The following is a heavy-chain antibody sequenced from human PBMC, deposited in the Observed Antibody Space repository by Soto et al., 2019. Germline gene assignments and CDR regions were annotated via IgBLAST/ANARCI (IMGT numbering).Heavy chain of an antibody. V-gene: IGHV5-51*01. D-gene: IGHD4-17*01. J-gene: IGHJ4*02. CDR2: IFPGDSDT. Sequence: LGESLKISCKGSGYTFTSYGIAWVRQMPGKGLELMGIIFPGDSDTRYSPSFQGQVTISVNKSISTAYLQWSSLKAPDTAMYYCARRANGDYRDYFDYWGQGTLVTVSS. CDR1: GYTFTSYG. CDR3: ARRANGDYRDYFDY.